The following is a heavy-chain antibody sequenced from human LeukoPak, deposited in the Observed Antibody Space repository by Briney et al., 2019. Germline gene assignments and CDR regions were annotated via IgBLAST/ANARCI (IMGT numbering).Heavy chain of an antibody. CDR3: ARGKPRDIVVVVAATFYLDWFDP. V-gene: IGHV3-30-3*01. D-gene: IGHD2-15*01. Sequence: GGSLRLSCAASGFTFSSYAMHWVRQAPGKGLELLAVISYDGSNKYYSDSVKGRFTISRDNSKNTLYLQMNSLTAEDTAVYYCARGKPRDIVVVVAATFYLDWFDPWGQGTLVTVSS. CDR2: ISYDGSNK. J-gene: IGHJ5*02. CDR1: GFTFSSYA.